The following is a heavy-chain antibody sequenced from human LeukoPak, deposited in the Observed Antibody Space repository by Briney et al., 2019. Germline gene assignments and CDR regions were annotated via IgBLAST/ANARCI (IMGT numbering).Heavy chain of an antibody. CDR2: VYYSGST. V-gene: IGHV4-59*01. Sequence: SETLSLTCTVSGDSISSYDWSWLRQPPGKGLEGSGYVYYSGSTNYNASLKSRVTISVDTSKNQFSLKLSSVTAADTAVYYCAREGKDIVVVPAAIPTDYYYYYYMDVWGKGTTVTISS. D-gene: IGHD2-2*01. CDR3: AREGKDIVVVPAAIPTDYYYYYYMDV. J-gene: IGHJ6*03. CDR1: GDSISSYD.